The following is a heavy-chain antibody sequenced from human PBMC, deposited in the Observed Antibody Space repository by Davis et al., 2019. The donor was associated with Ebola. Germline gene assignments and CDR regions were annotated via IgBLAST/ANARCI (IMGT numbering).Heavy chain of an antibody. J-gene: IGHJ4*02. CDR3: AKDTVTILGY. CDR2: IRYDGSNK. D-gene: IGHD4-17*01. CDR1: GFTFSSYA. Sequence: GESLKISCAASGFTFSSYAMHWVRQAPGKGLEWVAFIRYDGSNKYYADSVKGRFTISRDNSKNTLYLQMNSLRAEDTAVYYCAKDTVTILGYWGQGTLVTVSS. V-gene: IGHV3-30*02.